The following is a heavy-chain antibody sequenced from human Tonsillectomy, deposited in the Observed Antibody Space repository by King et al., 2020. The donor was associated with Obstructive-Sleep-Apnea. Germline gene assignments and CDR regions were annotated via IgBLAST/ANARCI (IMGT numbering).Heavy chain of an antibody. CDR3: ARGSGSYRKRGMDV. CDR1: GFTFRTYG. J-gene: IGHJ6*02. V-gene: IGHV3-33*01. Sequence: VQLVESGGGVVQPGRSLRLSCAASGFTFRTYGMHWVRQAPGKGLEGVGVIWYDGSKNYYADSVKDRFPIYRDNSKNTLNCQMNSLRADETALYYCARGSGSYRKRGMDVWGQGTTVTVSS. CDR2: IWYDGSKN. D-gene: IGHD3-10*01.